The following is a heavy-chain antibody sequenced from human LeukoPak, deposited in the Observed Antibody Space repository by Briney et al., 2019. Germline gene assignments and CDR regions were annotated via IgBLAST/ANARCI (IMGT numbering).Heavy chain of an antibody. CDR1: GFTFRNNA. CDR3: ARGGGIAVAGPGDAFDI. V-gene: IGHV3-53*01. J-gene: IGHJ3*02. CDR2: IYSGGST. Sequence: GGSLRLSCAASGFTFRNNAMSWVRQAPGKGLEWVSVIYSGGSTYYADSVKGRFTISRDNSKNTLYLQMNSLRAEDTAVYYCARGGGIAVAGPGDAFDIWGQGTMVTVSS. D-gene: IGHD6-19*01.